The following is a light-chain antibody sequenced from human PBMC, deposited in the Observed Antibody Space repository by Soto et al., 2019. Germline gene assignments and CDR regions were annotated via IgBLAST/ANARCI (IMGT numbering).Light chain of an antibody. CDR2: SAS. Sequence: ETVMTQSPATLSVSRGERATLSCRASQSISRNLAWYQQKPGQAPRLLIYSASTRASGIPHRFSGSGSGTEFTLTISSLQSEDFAFFYCQQYDGWPRTFGQGTQVDI. CDR1: QSISRN. CDR3: QQYDGWPRT. V-gene: IGKV3-15*01. J-gene: IGKJ1*01.